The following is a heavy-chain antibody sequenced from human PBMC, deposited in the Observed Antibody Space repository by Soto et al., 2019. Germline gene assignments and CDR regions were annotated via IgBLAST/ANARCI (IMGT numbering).Heavy chain of an antibody. J-gene: IGHJ3*02. D-gene: IGHD5-18*01. Sequence: SETLSLTCTVSGGSIDYYYWSWIRQPPGKGQEWIGYISDSGSTKYNPSLRSRVTISVDTSKNQLSLHLSSVTAADTAVYYCARGTQLRYRQPDAFDIWGQGTMVTVSS. CDR2: ISDSGST. CDR1: GGSIDYYY. V-gene: IGHV4-59*01. CDR3: ARGTQLRYRQPDAFDI.